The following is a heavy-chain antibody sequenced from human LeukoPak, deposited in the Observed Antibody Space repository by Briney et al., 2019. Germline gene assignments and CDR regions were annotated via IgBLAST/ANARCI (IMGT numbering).Heavy chain of an antibody. V-gene: IGHV3-74*01. CDR1: GFTFSNYW. J-gene: IGHJ4*02. CDR2: ISNDGSDT. D-gene: IGHD2-15*01. Sequence: PGGSLRLSCTASGFTFSNYWMHWVRQAPGKGLVWVSRISNDGSDTTYADSAKGRFTISRDNAKNTVFLQMNSLRAEDTAVYYCARDIATTPVYWGQGTLVTVSS. CDR3: ARDIATTPVY.